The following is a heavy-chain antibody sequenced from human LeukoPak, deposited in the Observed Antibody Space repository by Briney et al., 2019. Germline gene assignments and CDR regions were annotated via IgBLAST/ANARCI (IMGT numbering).Heavy chain of an antibody. D-gene: IGHD3-22*01. J-gene: IGHJ4*02. CDR3: AKDYYVPNY. CDR2: ISGSAGII. V-gene: IGHV3-23*01. Sequence: GGSLRLSCTASGLTFQRYTMRWVRQAPGKGLEWVSAISGSAGIIYDADSVKGRFTISRDNSKNTLYVQMNSLRAEDTAVYYCAKDYYVPNYWGQGTLVTVSS. CDR1: GLTFQRYT.